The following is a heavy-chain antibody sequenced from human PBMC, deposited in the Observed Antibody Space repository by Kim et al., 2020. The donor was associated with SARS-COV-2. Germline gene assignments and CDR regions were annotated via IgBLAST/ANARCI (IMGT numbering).Heavy chain of an antibody. V-gene: IGHV3-30-3*01. Sequence: GGSLRLSCAASGFTFSSYAMHWVRQAPGKGLEWVAVISYDGSNKYYADSVKGRFTISRDNSKNTLYLQMNSLRAEDTAVYYCARDGEWYNWNPDYFDYWG. D-gene: IGHD1-20*01. J-gene: IGHJ4*01. CDR3: ARDGEWYNWNPDYFDY. CDR2: ISYDGSNK. CDR1: GFTFSSYA.